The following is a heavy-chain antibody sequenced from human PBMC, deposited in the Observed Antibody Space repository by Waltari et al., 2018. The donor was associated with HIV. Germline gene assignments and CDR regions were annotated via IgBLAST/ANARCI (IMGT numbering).Heavy chain of an antibody. CDR1: GGSFSGYY. CDR2: INHSGST. CDR3: AHLSGEYLDY. V-gene: IGHV4-34*01. D-gene: IGHD6-25*01. J-gene: IGHJ4*02. Sequence: QVQLQQWGAGLLKPSETLSLTCAVYGGSFSGYYWSWIRQPPGKGLEWIGEINHSGSTNYNPSLKSRVTISVDTSKNQFSLKLSSVTAADTAVYYCAHLSGEYLDYWGQGTLVTVSS.